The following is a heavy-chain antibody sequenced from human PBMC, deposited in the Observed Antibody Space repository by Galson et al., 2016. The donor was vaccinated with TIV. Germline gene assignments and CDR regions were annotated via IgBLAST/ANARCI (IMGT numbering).Heavy chain of an antibody. Sequence: SLRLSCAASGFTFSSYTFHWVRQTPGKGLEWVAIISHDGNNKDVADSVQGRFTISRDSSKSTVYLQMNNLRPEDTALYFCTSDGRGNCKYVYYVDYWGQGTLVTVSS. J-gene: IGHJ4*02. D-gene: IGHD1-7*01. V-gene: IGHV3-30-3*01. CDR2: ISHDGNNK. CDR1: GFTFSSYT. CDR3: TSDGRGNCKYVYYVDY.